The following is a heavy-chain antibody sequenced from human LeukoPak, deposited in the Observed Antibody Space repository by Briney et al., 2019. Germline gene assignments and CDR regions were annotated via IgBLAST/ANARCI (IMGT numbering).Heavy chain of an antibody. V-gene: IGHV3-30*04. CDR3: SRSDTLTGYYDY. CDR2: ISYDGSSK. Sequence: GGSLRLSCAASGFTFSSYAMHWVRQAPGKGLEWVAGISYDGSSKYYSDSVKGRFTISRDNSMNTLYLQMNSLRFDDTSVYYCSRSDTLTGYYDYWGQGTLVTVSS. J-gene: IGHJ4*02. D-gene: IGHD3-9*01. CDR1: GFTFSSYA.